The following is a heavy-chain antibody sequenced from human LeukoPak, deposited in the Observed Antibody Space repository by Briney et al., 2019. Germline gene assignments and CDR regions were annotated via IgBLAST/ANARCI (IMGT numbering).Heavy chain of an antibody. D-gene: IGHD2-15*01. CDR2: INPNNGGT. J-gene: IGHJ4*02. V-gene: IGHV1-2*02. CDR1: GYTFTGYF. CDR3: ASGPSLGTTHPYFDY. Sequence: ASVKVSCKASGYTFTGYFMHWLRQAPGQGLEWMGWINPNNGGTNYAQRFQGRVTMTRDTSISTAYMELSRLRFDDSAVYYCASGPSLGTTHPYFDYWGQGTLVTVPS.